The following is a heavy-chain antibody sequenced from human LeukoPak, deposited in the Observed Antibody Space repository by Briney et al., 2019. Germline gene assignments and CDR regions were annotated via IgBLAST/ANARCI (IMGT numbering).Heavy chain of an antibody. CDR1: VFTVSSNY. V-gene: IGHV3-53*01. CDR3: ARDRGSAPMGDAFDI. J-gene: IGHJ3*02. Sequence: GWSLRLSCAASVFTVSSNYMIWVRQAPGKGVEWVSVIYSGGSTYYADSVKGQFTISRDNSKNTLYLQINSLRAEDTAVYYCARDRGSAPMGDAFDIWGQGTMVTVPS. CDR2: IYSGGST. D-gene: IGHD3-10*01.